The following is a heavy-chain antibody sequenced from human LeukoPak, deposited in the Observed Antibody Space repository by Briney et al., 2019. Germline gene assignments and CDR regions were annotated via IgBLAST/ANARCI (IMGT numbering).Heavy chain of an antibody. D-gene: IGHD2-15*01. J-gene: IGHJ6*02. CDR1: GFTFNTYT. CDR3: ARGAIIAAPGDYYYGADV. V-gene: IGHV3-48*01. CDR2: ISGSSGII. Sequence: GGSLRLSCAASGFTFNTYTMNWVRQAPGKGLEWVSYISGSSGIIDYADSVKGRFTISRDNSKNSLLLEMNGLRVEDTAMYYCARGAIIAAPGDYYYGADVWGQGTAVTVSS.